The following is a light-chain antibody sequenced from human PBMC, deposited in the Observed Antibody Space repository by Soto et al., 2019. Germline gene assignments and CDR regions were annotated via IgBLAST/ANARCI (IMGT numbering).Light chain of an antibody. J-gene: IGLJ3*02. V-gene: IGLV2-23*02. CDR1: SSDVGSYNL. CDR2: DVS. Sequence: QSVLTQPASASGSPGQSITISCTGTSSDVGSYNLVSWYQQHPGKAPKLMIYDVSKRPSGVSNRFSGSKSGNTASLTISGLQAEDEADYYCCSYAGSSTPWVFGGGTKLTVL. CDR3: CSYAGSSTPWV.